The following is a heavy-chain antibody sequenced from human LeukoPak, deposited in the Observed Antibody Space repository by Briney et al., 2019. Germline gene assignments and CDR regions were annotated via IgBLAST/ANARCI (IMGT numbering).Heavy chain of an antibody. D-gene: IGHD3-9*01. CDR2: IIPILGIA. CDR1: GGTFSSYA. J-gene: IGHJ6*02. V-gene: IGHV1-69*04. CDR3: ARDGEGWPLRYSYYYGMDV. Sequence: SVKVSCKASGGTFSSYAISWVRQAPGQGLEWMGRIIPILGIANYAQKFQGRVTITADKSTSTAYMELSSLRYEDTAVYYCARDGEGWPLRYSYYYGMDVWGQGTTVTVSS.